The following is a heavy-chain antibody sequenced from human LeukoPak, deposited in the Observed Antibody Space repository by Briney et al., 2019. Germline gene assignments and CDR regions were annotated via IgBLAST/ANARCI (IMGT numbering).Heavy chain of an antibody. CDR3: ARGVNSHFDY. CDR2: ICFTGIT. J-gene: IGHJ4*02. CDR1: GGSIRAYC. Sequence: SETLSLTCDVSGGSIRAYCWGWIRQPPGMGLEWIAHICFTGITNYNPSLKSRLAVSIDASNNQFSLKLNSVTAADTAVYYCARGVNSHFDYWGQGTLVTVSS. D-gene: IGHD4-23*01. V-gene: IGHV4-59*01.